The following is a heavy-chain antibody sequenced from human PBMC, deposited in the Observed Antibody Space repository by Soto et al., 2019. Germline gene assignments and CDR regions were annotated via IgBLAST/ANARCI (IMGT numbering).Heavy chain of an antibody. D-gene: IGHD2-15*01. Sequence: SETLSLTCSVSFASFSSNSYHWGWIRQPPGKGLEWIGSISYTGTTYYSLSLKSRVTISADTSKKQFSLKLDSATAADTAVYYCARLVVVAPVANVWGQGTLVTVSS. CDR2: ISYTGTT. V-gene: IGHV4-39*01. J-gene: IGHJ4*02. CDR1: FASFSSNSYH. CDR3: ARLVVVAPVANV.